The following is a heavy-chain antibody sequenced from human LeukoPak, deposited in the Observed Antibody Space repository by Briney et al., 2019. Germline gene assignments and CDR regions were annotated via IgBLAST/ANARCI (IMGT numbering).Heavy chain of an antibody. Sequence: PGGTLRLSCAASGFTFSSYAVHWVRQAPGKGLEWVAVISYDGSNKYYADSVKGRFTISRDNSKNTLYLQMNSLRAEDTAVYYCARDRGYSYGGFDPWGQGTLVTVSS. V-gene: IGHV3-30*04. J-gene: IGHJ5*02. CDR3: ARDRGYSYGGFDP. CDR2: ISYDGSNK. CDR1: GFTFSSYA. D-gene: IGHD5-18*01.